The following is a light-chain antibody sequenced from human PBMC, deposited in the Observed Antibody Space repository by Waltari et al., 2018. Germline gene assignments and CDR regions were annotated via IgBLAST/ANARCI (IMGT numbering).Light chain of an antibody. V-gene: IGKV4-1*01. Sequence: DIVMTHSPNSVAVPLGGRATINCRSILPISAASNQTVYLAWYQQKSGQPPRLLHYWAFTRESGVPDRFSGSGSGTEFTLTITSVQAEDGAVYYCQQYYSNPSFGGGTRV. CDR1: LPISAASNQTVY. J-gene: IGKJ4*01. CDR2: WAF. CDR3: QQYYSNPS.